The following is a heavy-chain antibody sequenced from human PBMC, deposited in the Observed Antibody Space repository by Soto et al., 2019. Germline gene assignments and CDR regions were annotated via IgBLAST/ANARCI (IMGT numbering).Heavy chain of an antibody. Sequence: GGSLRLSCEASGFTFSDECMHWVRQAPGKGLEWVAVISHDGSSYYYSDSVKGRFVVSRDNSKKTLYQQINSPRPDDTAVYYCAKAGPFSAFYRFYYWGQGTMVTVS. V-gene: IGHV3-30*18. D-gene: IGHD1-26*01. CDR3: AKAGPFSAFYRFYY. CDR2: ISHDGSSY. J-gene: IGHJ4*02. CDR1: GFTFSDEC.